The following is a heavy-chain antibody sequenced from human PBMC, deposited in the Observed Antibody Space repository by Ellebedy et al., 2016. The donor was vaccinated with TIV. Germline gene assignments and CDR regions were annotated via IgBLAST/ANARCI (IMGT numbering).Heavy chain of an antibody. CDR3: AGTYYYDSSGSPLYYYYMDV. CDR1: GGTFSSYA. Sequence: SVKVSXXASGGTFSSYAISWVRQAPGQGLEWMGRIIPILGIANYAQKFQGRVTITADKSTSTAYMELSSLRSEDTAVYYCAGTYYYDSSGSPLYYYYMDVWGKGTTVTVSS. CDR2: IIPILGIA. J-gene: IGHJ6*03. D-gene: IGHD3-22*01. V-gene: IGHV1-69*04.